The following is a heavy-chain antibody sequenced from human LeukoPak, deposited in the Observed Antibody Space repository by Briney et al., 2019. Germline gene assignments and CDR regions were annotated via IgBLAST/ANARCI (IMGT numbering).Heavy chain of an antibody. CDR3: ARVADYGDDGVYFDY. J-gene: IGHJ4*02. D-gene: IGHD4-17*01. Sequence: PGGSLRLSCAASGFTFSSYEMNWVRQAPGKGLEWVSYISSSGSTIYYADSVKGRFTISRDNAQNSLYLQMNSLRAEDTAVYYCARVADYGDDGVYFDYWGQGTLVTVSS. CDR1: GFTFSSYE. CDR2: ISSSGSTI. V-gene: IGHV3-48*03.